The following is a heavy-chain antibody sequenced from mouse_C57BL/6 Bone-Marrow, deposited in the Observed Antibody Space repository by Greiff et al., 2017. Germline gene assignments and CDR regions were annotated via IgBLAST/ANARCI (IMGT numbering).Heavy chain of an antibody. Sequence: VQLQQPGAELVRPGSSVKLSCKASGYTFTSYWMHWVKQRPIQGLEWIGNIDPSDSETHYNSKFKDKATLTVDQSSITAYMLLSRLTSEDSSISYCASSFSYWGQGTLVTVSA. CDR1: GYTFTSYW. J-gene: IGHJ3*01. CDR3: ASSFSY. V-gene: IGHV1-52*01. CDR2: IDPSDSET.